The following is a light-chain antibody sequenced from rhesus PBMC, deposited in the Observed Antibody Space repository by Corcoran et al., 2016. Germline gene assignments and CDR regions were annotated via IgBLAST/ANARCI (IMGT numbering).Light chain of an antibody. CDR2: SAS. CDR3: QQYYSDPFT. J-gene: IGKJ3*01. V-gene: IGKV1-46*01. CDR1: QSFSSS. Sequence: DIQMTQSPSSLSASVGDTVTITCRASQSFSSSLAWYQQKPGKAPKLLIYSASSLQSGVPSGFSGSKSGTDFTLPISSLQPEDIASYYCQQYYSDPFTFGPGTKLDIK.